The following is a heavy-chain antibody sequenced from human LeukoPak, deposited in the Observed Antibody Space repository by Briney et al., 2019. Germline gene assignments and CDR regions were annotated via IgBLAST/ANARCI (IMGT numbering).Heavy chain of an antibody. CDR1: GFTVSGNY. CDR2: IYSGGST. J-gene: IGHJ3*02. V-gene: IGHV3-53*01. Sequence: GGSLRLSCAASGFTVSGNYMSWVRQAPGKGLEWVSVIYSGGSTYYADSVKGRFTISRDNSKNTLYLQMNSLRAEDTAIYYCARNTSGFKLGDAFDIWGQGTMVTVSS. D-gene: IGHD3-22*01. CDR3: ARNTSGFKLGDAFDI.